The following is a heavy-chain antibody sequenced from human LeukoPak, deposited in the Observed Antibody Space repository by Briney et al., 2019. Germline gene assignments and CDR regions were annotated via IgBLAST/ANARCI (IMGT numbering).Heavy chain of an antibody. V-gene: IGHV4-4*09. CDR2: IFPSGSA. CDR1: GGSISSYY. J-gene: IGHJ6*03. Sequence: SETLSLTCTVSGGSISSYYWSWIRQSPVKGLEWIGYIFPSGSAFYNPSLESRVIISLDTSENQFSLTLSSVTAADTAVYYCARRNHYFYYMDVWGKGTTVTVSS. CDR3: ARRNHYFYYMDV.